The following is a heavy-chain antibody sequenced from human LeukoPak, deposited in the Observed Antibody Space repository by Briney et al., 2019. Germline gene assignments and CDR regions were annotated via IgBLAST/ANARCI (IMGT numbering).Heavy chain of an antibody. Sequence: HVASVKVSCKASGYTFTSYYMHWVRQAPGQGLEWMGIINPSGGSTSYAQKFQGRVTMTRDMSTSTVYMELSSLRSEDTAVYYCARDGYNFEGWFDPWGQGTLVTVSS. CDR2: INPSGGST. V-gene: IGHV1-46*01. D-gene: IGHD5-24*01. CDR3: ARDGYNFEGWFDP. CDR1: GYTFTSYY. J-gene: IGHJ5*02.